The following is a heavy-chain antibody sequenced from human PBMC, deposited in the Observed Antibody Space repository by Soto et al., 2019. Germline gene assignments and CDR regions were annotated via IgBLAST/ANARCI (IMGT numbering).Heavy chain of an antibody. CDR3: ARDSSGCLDY. V-gene: IGHV3-21*01. Sequence: VGSLRLSCAASGFTFSSYSMNWVRQAPGKGLEWVSSISSSSSYIYYADPVKGRFTISRDNAKNSLYLQMNSLRAEDTAVYYCARDSSGCLDYWGQGTLVTVSS. D-gene: IGHD6-19*01. CDR1: GFTFSSYS. J-gene: IGHJ4*02. CDR2: ISSSSSYI.